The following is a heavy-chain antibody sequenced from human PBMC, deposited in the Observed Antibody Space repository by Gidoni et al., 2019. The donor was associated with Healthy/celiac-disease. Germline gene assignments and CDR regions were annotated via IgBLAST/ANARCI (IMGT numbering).Heavy chain of an antibody. Sequence: QVQLQESGPGLVKPSETLSPTCTVSGGSISSYYWSWIRQPPGKGLEWIGYIYYSGSTNYNPSLKSRVTISVDTSKNQFSLKLSSVTAADTAVYYCARHSSGYYSGSYWYFDLWGRGTLVTVSS. J-gene: IGHJ2*01. V-gene: IGHV4-59*01. CDR3: ARHSSGYYSGSYWYFDL. CDR1: GGSISSYY. D-gene: IGHD3-22*01. CDR2: IYYSGST.